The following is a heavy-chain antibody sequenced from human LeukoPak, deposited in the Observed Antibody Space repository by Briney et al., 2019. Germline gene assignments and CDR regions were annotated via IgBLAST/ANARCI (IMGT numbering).Heavy chain of an antibody. CDR1: GFTYNHYG. J-gene: IGHJ4*02. V-gene: IGHV3-33*08. CDR2: IWSDGTEK. D-gene: IGHD4-11*01. CDR3: ARDAQRGFDYSNSLEY. Sequence: GGSLRLSCTASGFTYNHYGMHWVRQAPGKGPEWVAVIWSDGTEKYYADAVKGRFTVSRDDSNNTLYLQMNGLRGEDTAVYYCARDAQRGFDYSNSLEYWGQGTLVTVSS.